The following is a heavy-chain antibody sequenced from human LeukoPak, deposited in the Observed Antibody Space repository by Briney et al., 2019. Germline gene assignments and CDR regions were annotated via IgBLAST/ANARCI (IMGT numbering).Heavy chain of an antibody. J-gene: IGHJ6*04. Sequence: GRSLRLSCAASGFTFRTYEMSWVRQAPGKGLEWVSNIGRRGISTWYADSVKGRFTISRDNAKNSLCLQTNSLTVEDTAVYYCARRLPYYGMDVWGKGTTVTVSS. V-gene: IGHV3-48*03. CDR3: ARRLPYYGMDV. CDR2: IGRRGIST. CDR1: GFTFRTYE.